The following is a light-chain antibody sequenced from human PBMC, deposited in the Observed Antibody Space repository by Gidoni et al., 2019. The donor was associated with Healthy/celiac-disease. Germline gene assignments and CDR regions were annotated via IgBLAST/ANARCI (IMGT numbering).Light chain of an antibody. V-gene: IGLV1-40*01. Sequence: QSVLTQPPSVSVAPGQRVTISCTGISSNIGAGYDVPWYQQLPGTAPKLLIYGNSNRPSGVPDRFSGSKSGTSASLAITGLQAEDEADYYCQSYDSSLSGSVFGGGTKLTVL. J-gene: IGLJ2*01. CDR2: GNS. CDR1: SSNIGAGYD. CDR3: QSYDSSLSGSV.